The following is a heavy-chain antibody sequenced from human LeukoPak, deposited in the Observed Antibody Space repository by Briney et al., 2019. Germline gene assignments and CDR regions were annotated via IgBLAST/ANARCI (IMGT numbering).Heavy chain of an antibody. D-gene: IGHD6-6*01. CDR3: GREEGVSPAFDI. CDR2: INPSGGST. Sequence: ASVKVSCKASGYTFTSYYMHWVRQAPGQGLEWMGIINPSGGSTSYTQKFQGRVTMTRDTSTSTVYMELSSLRSEDTAVYYCGREEGVSPAFDIWGQGTMVTVSS. V-gene: IGHV1-46*01. CDR1: GYTFTSYY. J-gene: IGHJ3*02.